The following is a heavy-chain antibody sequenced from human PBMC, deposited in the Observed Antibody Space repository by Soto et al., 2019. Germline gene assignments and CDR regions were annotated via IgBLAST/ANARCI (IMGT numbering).Heavy chain of an antibody. D-gene: IGHD3-9*01. CDR1: GGSVSSGSYY. CDR2: IYYSGST. CDR3: ARYYDILTCYYRAPGMDV. Sequence: SETLSLTCTVSGGSVSSGSYYWSWIRQPPGKGLEWIGYIYYSGSTNYNPSLKSRVTISVDTSKNQFSLKLSSVTAADTAVYNCARYYDILTCYYRAPGMDVWGQGTTVTVSS. V-gene: IGHV4-61*01. J-gene: IGHJ6*02.